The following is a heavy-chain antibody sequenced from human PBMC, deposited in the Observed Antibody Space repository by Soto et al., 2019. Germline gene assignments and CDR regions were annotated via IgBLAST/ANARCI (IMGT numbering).Heavy chain of an antibody. V-gene: IGHV3-30-3*01. D-gene: IGHD6-19*01. CDR3: ARDPGIAVAGHYYGMDV. J-gene: IGHJ6*02. Sequence: VPLVESGGGVVQPGRSLRLSCAASGFTFSSYAMHWVRQAPGKGLEWVAVISYDGSNKYYADSVKGRFTISRDNSKNTLYLQMNSLRAEDTAVYYCARDPGIAVAGHYYGMDVWGQGTTVTVSS. CDR2: ISYDGSNK. CDR1: GFTFSSYA.